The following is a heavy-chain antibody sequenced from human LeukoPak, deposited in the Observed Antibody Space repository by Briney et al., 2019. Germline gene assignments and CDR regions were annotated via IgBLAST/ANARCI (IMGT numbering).Heavy chain of an antibody. CDR3: ARSVVAATGYYYYYMDV. V-gene: IGHV3-23*01. J-gene: IGHJ6*03. CDR2: ISDSGDST. Sequence: GGSLRLSCAASGFTFSNYAMSWVRQAPGKGLEWVSSISDSGDSTYYADSVKGRFTISRDNSKNTLYLQMNSLRAEDTAVYYCARSVVAATGYYYYYMDVWGKGTTVTIAS. CDR1: GFTFSNYA. D-gene: IGHD2-15*01.